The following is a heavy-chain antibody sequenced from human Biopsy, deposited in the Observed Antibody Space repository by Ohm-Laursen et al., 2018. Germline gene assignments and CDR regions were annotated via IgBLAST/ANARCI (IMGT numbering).Heavy chain of an antibody. CDR2: ISYTGGI. Sequence: TLSLTCSVSGGSISGYHWSWIRKSPGKGLEWLAYISYTGGITSNPSLNGRATMSLDTSKNQFSLRLIYVTAANTAVYFCARMPHFDYWGQGALVSVSS. CDR3: ARMPHFDY. D-gene: IGHD2-2*01. J-gene: IGHJ4*02. V-gene: IGHV4-59*01. CDR1: GGSISGYH.